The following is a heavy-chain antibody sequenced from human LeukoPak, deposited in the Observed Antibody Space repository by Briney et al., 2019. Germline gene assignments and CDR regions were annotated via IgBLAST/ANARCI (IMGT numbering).Heavy chain of an antibody. CDR1: GGSISSSSYY. J-gene: IGHJ4*02. Sequence: SETLSLTCTVSGGSISSSSYYWGWIRQPPGKGLEWIGSIYYSGSTYYNPSLKSRVTISVDTSKNQFSLKLSSVTAADTAVYYCARDPALWTMIGPVWGQGTLVTVSS. V-gene: IGHV4-39*07. CDR3: ARDPALWTMIGPV. CDR2: IYYSGST. D-gene: IGHD3-22*01.